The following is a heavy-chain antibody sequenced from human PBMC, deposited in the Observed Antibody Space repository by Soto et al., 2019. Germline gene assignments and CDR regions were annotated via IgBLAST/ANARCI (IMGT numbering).Heavy chain of an antibody. J-gene: IGHJ6*02. CDR3: GSCPSHYYYGMDV. Sequence: GVSLRLSFAASGFTSSRHAMHWVRQAPGKGLEWVAVISYDGSNKYYADSVKGPFTISRDNSKNTLYMKMKSLRAEDTAVYYCGSCPSHYYYGMDVWGQGTTVTVSS. CDR1: GFTSSRHA. V-gene: IGHV3-30-3*01. CDR2: ISYDGSNK.